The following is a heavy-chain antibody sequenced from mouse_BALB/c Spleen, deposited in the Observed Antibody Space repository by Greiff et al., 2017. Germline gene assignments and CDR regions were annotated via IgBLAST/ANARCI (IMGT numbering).Heavy chain of an antibody. CDR3: ARHPDGSRMDY. J-gene: IGHJ4*01. CDR2: ISRGGSYT. CDR1: GFTFSSYG. V-gene: IGHV5-6*01. D-gene: IGHD2-3*01. Sequence: EVQGVESGGDLVKPGGSLKLSCAASGFTFSSYGMSWVRQTPDKRLEWVATISRGGSYTYYPDSVKGRFTISRDNATNTLYLQMSSLQSEDTAMYYCARHPDGSRMDYWGQGTSVTVSS.